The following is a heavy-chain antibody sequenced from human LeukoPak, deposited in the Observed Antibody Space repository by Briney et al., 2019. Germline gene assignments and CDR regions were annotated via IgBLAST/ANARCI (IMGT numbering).Heavy chain of an antibody. CDR2: INHDSGGT. Sequence: SVKVSCKASGYTFTGYYMHWVRQAPGQGLEWMGWINHDSGGTNYAQKFQGRVTMTRDTSISTAYMELSRLRSDDTAVYYCARRSRAMAGSSLFDYWGQGTLVTVPS. CDR1: GYTFTGYY. D-gene: IGHD6-19*01. J-gene: IGHJ4*02. CDR3: ARRSRAMAGSSLFDY. V-gene: IGHV1-2*02.